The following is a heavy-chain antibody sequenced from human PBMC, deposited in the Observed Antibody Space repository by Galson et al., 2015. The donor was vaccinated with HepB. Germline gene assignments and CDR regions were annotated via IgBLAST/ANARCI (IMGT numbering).Heavy chain of an antibody. CDR1: GYTFTSYG. Sequence: SVKVSCKASGYTFTSYGISWVRQAPGQGLEWMGWISAYNGNTDYAQKLQGRVTMTTDTSTSTAYMELRSLRSDDTAVYYCARVGILYYDSRGYYLDYWGQGTRATVSS. D-gene: IGHD3-22*01. V-gene: IGHV1-18*04. CDR3: ARVGILYYDSRGYYLDY. CDR2: ISAYNGNT. J-gene: IGHJ4*02.